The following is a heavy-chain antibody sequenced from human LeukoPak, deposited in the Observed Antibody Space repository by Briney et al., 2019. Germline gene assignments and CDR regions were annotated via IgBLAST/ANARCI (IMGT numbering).Heavy chain of an antibody. D-gene: IGHD1-26*01. CDR3: TRGGLL. J-gene: IGHJ4*02. CDR2: IKEDGSEK. V-gene: IGHV3-7*01. CDR1: GFTFSSYW. Sequence: GGSLRLSCAGSGFTFSSYWMSWVRQAPGKGLECVANIKEDGSEKYYVDSVRGRFTISRDNAKNSLYLQMNSPRAEDTAVYYCTRGGLLGGQGTLVTVSS.